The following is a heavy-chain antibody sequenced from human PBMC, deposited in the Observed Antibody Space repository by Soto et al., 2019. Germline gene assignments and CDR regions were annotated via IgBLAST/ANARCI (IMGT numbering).Heavy chain of an antibody. Sequence: EVQLVESGGGMVQPGGSLRLSCAVSGFTVSSNYMSWVRQAPGKGLEWVSICYTGGSTYYSDSVKSRFTISRDNSKNTLYLQMNSLREEDTAVYYCVSYDFWSGYSDYWGQGTRVTVSS. CDR1: GFTVSSNY. V-gene: IGHV3-66*01. CDR3: VSYDFWSGYSDY. CDR2: CYTGGST. J-gene: IGHJ4*02. D-gene: IGHD3-3*01.